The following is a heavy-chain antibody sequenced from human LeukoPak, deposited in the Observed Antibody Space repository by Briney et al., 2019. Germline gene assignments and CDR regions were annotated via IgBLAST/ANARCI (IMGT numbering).Heavy chain of an antibody. V-gene: IGHV1-46*01. Sequence: GASVKVSCKASGYTFTSYYMHWVRQAPGLGLEWMGIINPSAGSTSYAQKFQGRVTMTRDTSTSTVYMELSSLRSEDTAVYYCARDRFRGYYYDSSPPSYIDYWGRGTLVTVSS. CDR2: INPSAGST. D-gene: IGHD3-22*01. CDR1: GYTFTSYY. J-gene: IGHJ4*02. CDR3: ARDRFRGYYYDSSPPSYIDY.